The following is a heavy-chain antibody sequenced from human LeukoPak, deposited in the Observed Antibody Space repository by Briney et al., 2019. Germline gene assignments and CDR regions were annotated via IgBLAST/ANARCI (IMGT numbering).Heavy chain of an antibody. CDR2: IYPGDSDT. Sequence: GESLQISCKGSGSIFTSYWIGWVRQLPGKGLEWMGIIYPGDSDTRYSPSFQGQVTISADKSISTAYLQWSSLKASDTAMYYCARSRGRPRDYFDYWGQGTLVTVSS. V-gene: IGHV5-51*01. CDR1: GSIFTSYW. CDR3: ARSRGRPRDYFDY. J-gene: IGHJ4*02.